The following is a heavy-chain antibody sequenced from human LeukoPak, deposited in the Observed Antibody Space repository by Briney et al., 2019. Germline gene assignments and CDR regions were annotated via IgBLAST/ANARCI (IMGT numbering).Heavy chain of an antibody. CDR3: ARDARYSSSWYYFDY. Sequence: SGGSLRLSCAASGFTFSSYGMHWLRQAPGKGLEWVAVIWYDGSNKYYADSVKGRFTISRDNSKNTLYLQMNSLRAEDTAVYYCARDARYSSSWYYFDYSGQGNLVTVSS. J-gene: IGHJ4*02. D-gene: IGHD6-13*01. CDR1: GFTFSSYG. V-gene: IGHV3-33*01. CDR2: IWYDGSNK.